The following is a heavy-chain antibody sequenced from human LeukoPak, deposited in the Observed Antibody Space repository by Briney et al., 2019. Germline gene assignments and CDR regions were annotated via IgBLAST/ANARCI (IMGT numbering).Heavy chain of an antibody. CDR2: ISGSGGST. D-gene: IGHD3-3*01. CDR3: AKSRASYDFWSGFYSVVIGEIDY. J-gene: IGHJ4*02. Sequence: PGGSLRLSCAASGFTFSSYAMSWVRQAPGKGLEWVSAISGSGGSTYYADSVKGRFTISRDNSKNTLYLQMNSLRAEDTAVYYCAKSRASYDFWSGFYSVVIGEIDYWGQGTLVTVSS. CDR1: GFTFSSYA. V-gene: IGHV3-23*01.